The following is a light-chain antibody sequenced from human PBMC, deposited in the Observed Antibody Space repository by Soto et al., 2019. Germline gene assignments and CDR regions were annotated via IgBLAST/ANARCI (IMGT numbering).Light chain of an antibody. CDR2: AAS. J-gene: IGKJ4*01. V-gene: IGKV1-39*01. Sequence: DIPTSQSPSSLSDTVGDRVTITSRASQTISGYLNWYQQKPGKAPELLIYAASYLGNGVPSRFSGSGSGTYFTLTISSLQPEDLATYYCQQSYTTPLTFGGGTKV. CDR3: QQSYTTPLT. CDR1: QTISGY.